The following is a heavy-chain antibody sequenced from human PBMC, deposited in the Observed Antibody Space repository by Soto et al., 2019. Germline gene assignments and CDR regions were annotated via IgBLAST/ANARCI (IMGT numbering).Heavy chain of an antibody. D-gene: IGHD1-26*01. CDR3: ARGSPRMGALPTY. Sequence: XSVKVSCKASAYTFTGYYIHWVRQAPGQGLEWMGWINPKSGDTNYAQKFQGRVSMTRDTSITTAYMEVSRLKSDDTAVYYCARGSPRMGALPTYWGQGTLVTASS. J-gene: IGHJ4*02. CDR1: AYTFTGYY. CDR2: INPKSGDT. V-gene: IGHV1-2*02.